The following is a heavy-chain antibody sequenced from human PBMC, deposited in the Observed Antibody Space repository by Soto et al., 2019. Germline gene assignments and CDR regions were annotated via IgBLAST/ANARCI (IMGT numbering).Heavy chain of an antibody. CDR3: ARAKYVAVWSGYFGCFDP. D-gene: IGHD3-3*01. V-gene: IGHV1-69*05. J-gene: IGHJ5*02. CDR1: GVTFSSYA. Sequence: NVSCTASGVTFSSYAFSWERPAPGQGLEWLGGVIALFGTANYAQKFQGRVTITTDESTSTAYMELSSLRSEDTAVYYCARAKYVAVWSGYFGCFDPWGQGTLVTVSS. CDR2: VIALFGTA.